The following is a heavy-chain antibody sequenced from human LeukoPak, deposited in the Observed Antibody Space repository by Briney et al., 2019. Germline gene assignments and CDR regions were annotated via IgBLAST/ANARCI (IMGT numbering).Heavy chain of an antibody. Sequence: ASVKVSCKASGDTFTSYDINWVRQATGQGLEWMGWMNPNSGNTGYAQKFQGRVTITRNTSKSTAYMELSCLRSEDTAVYYCARSRRGIAAAGTSYYFDYWGQGTLVTVSS. CDR3: ARSRRGIAAAGTSYYFDY. D-gene: IGHD6-13*01. J-gene: IGHJ4*02. CDR1: GDTFTSYD. V-gene: IGHV1-8*03. CDR2: MNPNSGNT.